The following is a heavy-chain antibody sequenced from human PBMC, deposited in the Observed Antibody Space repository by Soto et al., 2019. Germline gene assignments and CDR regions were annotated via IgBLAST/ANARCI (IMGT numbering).Heavy chain of an antibody. J-gene: IGHJ3*02. CDR2: IYYSGST. V-gene: IGHV4-30-4*01. Sequence: QVQLQESGPGLVKPSQTLSLTCTVSGGSISSGDYYWSWIRQPPGKGLEWIGYIYYSGSTYYNPSLKGRVTRSVDTSKNQFSLKLSSVTAADTAVYYCAAGGYYDSSGYYYNDAFDIWGQGTMVTVSS. D-gene: IGHD3-22*01. CDR3: AAGGYYDSSGYYYNDAFDI. CDR1: GGSISSGDYY.